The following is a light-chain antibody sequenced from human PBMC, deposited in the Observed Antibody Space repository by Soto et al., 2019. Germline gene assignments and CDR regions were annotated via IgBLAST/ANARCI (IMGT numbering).Light chain of an antibody. V-gene: IGKV3-15*01. Sequence: EIVMTQSPATLSVSPGERATLSCRASQSVSSNLAWYQQKPGQAPRLLIYGASTRATGIPARFSGSGSGTGFTLTISSLQSNDCAVYYCQHYNNWPPWTFGQGAKVEIK. CDR1: QSVSSN. CDR3: QHYNNWPPWT. J-gene: IGKJ1*01. CDR2: GAS.